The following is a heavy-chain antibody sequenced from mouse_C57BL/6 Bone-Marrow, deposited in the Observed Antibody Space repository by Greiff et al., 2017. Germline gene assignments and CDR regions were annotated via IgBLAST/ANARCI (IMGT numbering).Heavy chain of an antibody. J-gene: IGHJ2*01. CDR2: ISYDGSN. Sequence: ESGPGLVKPSQSLSLTCSVTGYSITSGYYWNWIRQFPGNKLEWMGYISYDGSNNYNPSLKNRISITRDTSKNQFFLKLNSVTTEETATYYCAREENDGYGDYWGQGTTLTVAS. CDR1: GYSITSGYY. V-gene: IGHV3-6*01. D-gene: IGHD2-3*01. CDR3: AREENDGYGDY.